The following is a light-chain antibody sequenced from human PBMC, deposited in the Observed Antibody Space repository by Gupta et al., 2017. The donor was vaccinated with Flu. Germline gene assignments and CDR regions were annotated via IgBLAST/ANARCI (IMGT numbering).Light chain of an antibody. CDR1: SSNIGSKY. V-gene: IGLV1-47*01. Sequence: QSVLSQPPSASGTPGQRVTISCSGSSSNIGSKYVYWYQQLPGTAPKLVIYRNNQRPSGVPDRFSGSKSGTSATLAISGLRSEDEADYYCAAWDDSLSGLVFGGGTKLTVL. CDR3: AAWDDSLSGLV. J-gene: IGLJ2*01. CDR2: RNN.